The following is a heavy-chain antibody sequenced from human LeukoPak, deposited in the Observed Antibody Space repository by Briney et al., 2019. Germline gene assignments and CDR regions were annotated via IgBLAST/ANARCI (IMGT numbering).Heavy chain of an antibody. V-gene: IGHV1-2*02. Sequence: VASVKVSCKASGYTFTGYYMHWVRQAPGQGLEWMGWINPNSGGTNYAQKFQGRVTMTRDTSISTAYMELSRLRSDDTAVYYCARDPGLGSSGWYSPFDYWGQGTLVTVSS. CDR2: INPNSGGT. CDR1: GYTFTGYY. D-gene: IGHD6-19*01. CDR3: ARDPGLGSSGWYSPFDY. J-gene: IGHJ4*02.